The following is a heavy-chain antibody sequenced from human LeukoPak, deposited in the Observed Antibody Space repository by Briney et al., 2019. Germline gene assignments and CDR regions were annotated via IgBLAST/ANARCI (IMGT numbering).Heavy chain of an antibody. J-gene: IGHJ4*02. CDR3: ARGDDFSGDH. Sequence: GGSLRLSCVAFGFTFSNFWMSWVRQAPGRGLEWVANIHPEGNEKYHVESVKGRFTISRDNAKNSLFLQMNGLRVEDTAVYYCARGDDFSGDHWGQGILVTVSS. V-gene: IGHV3-7*04. D-gene: IGHD1-1*01. CDR1: GFTFSNFW. CDR2: IHPEGNEK.